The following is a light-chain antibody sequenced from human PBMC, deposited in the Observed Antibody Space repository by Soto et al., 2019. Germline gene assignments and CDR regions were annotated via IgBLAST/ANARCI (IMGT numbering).Light chain of an antibody. CDR3: QQYGSSLTWT. Sequence: DIEMTQSPPILSVSPGEGATLSCRASQRISTNLAWYQHIPGQAPRLLIVSSSRRPTDVPARFSGSGSGTDFTLTISSLQSEDSAFYYCQQYGSSLTWTFGQGTKVEIK. V-gene: IGKV3-15*01. J-gene: IGKJ1*01. CDR1: QRISTN. CDR2: SSS.